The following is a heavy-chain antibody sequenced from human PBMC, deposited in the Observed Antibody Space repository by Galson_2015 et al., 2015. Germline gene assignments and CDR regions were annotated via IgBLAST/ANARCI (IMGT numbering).Heavy chain of an antibody. CDR1: GFTFSSYA. CDR3: ARDGGLGVAVAVTPYYFDY. Sequence: SLRLSCAASGFTFSSYAMHWVRQAPGKGLEWVAVISYDGSNKYYADSVKGRFTISRDNSKNTLYLQMNSLRAEDTAVYYCARDGGLGVAVAVTPYYFDYWGQGTLVTVSS. V-gene: IGHV3-30-3*01. J-gene: IGHJ4*02. CDR2: ISYDGSNK. D-gene: IGHD6-19*01.